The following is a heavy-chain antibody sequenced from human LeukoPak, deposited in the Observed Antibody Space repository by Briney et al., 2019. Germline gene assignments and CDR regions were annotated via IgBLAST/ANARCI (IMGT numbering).Heavy chain of an antibody. CDR1: GGSFSGYY. CDR2: INHSGST. D-gene: IGHD3-3*01. V-gene: IGHV4-34*01. J-gene: IGHJ5*02. Sequence: SETLSLTCAVYGGSFSGYYWSWIRQPPGKGLEWIGEINHSGSTNYNPSLKSRVTISVDTSKNQFSLKLSSVTAADTAVYYCASTPPAYYDFWSGFGWFDPWGQGTLVTVSS. CDR3: ASTPPAYYDFWSGFGWFDP.